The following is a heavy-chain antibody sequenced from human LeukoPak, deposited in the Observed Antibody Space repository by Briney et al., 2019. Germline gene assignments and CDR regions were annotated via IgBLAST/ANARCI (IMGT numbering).Heavy chain of an antibody. D-gene: IGHD3-10*01. J-gene: IGHJ4*02. CDR2: IYYSGST. Sequence: SETLSLTCTVSGGSISSSSYYWGWIRQPPGTGLEWIGSIYYSGSTYYNPSLKSRVTISVDTSKNQFSLKLSSVTAADTAVYYCARTRYYYGSRSYGAPYYFDYWGQGTLVTVSS. V-gene: IGHV4-39*01. CDR1: GGSISSSSYY. CDR3: ARTRYYYGSRSYGAPYYFDY.